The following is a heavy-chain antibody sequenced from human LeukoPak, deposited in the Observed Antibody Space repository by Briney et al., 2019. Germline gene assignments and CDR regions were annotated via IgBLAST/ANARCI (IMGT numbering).Heavy chain of an antibody. V-gene: IGHV1-18*01. Sequence: ASVKVSCKASGYTFTSYGISWVRQAPGQGLEWMGWISAYNGNTNYAQKLQGRVTMTTDTSTSTAYMELRSLRSDDTAVYYCARDPGCSSGWPYWYFDLWGRGTLVTVSS. CDR3: ARDPGCSSGWPYWYFDL. J-gene: IGHJ2*01. CDR1: GYTFTSYG. CDR2: ISAYNGNT. D-gene: IGHD6-19*01.